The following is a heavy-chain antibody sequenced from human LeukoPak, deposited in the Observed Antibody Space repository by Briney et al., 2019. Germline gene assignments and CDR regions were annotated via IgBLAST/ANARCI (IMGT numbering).Heavy chain of an antibody. D-gene: IGHD6-13*01. V-gene: IGHV4-4*07. CDR2: IYTSGST. CDR3: ARSFLSNWYYFDN. Sequence: SETLSLTCTVSGDSISSYCWSWIRQPAGKGLEWIGRIYTSGSTSYNPSLKSRVTMSVDTSKNQFSLKLNSVTAADTAVYYCARSFLSNWYYFDNWGQGTLVTVSS. J-gene: IGHJ4*02. CDR1: GDSISSYC.